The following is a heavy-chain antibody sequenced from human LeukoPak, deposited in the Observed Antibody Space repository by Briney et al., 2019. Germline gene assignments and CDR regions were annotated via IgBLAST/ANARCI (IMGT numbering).Heavy chain of an antibody. Sequence: PGGSLRLSCAASGFTFSSYEMNWVRQAPGKGLEWGSYISSSGSTIYYADSVKDRFTISRDNAKNSLYLQMNSLRAEDTAVYYCAREGYYYDSSGYFHWGQGTLVTVSS. CDR1: GFTFSSYE. CDR3: AREGYYYDSSGYFH. D-gene: IGHD3-22*01. J-gene: IGHJ4*02. CDR2: ISSSGSTI. V-gene: IGHV3-48*03.